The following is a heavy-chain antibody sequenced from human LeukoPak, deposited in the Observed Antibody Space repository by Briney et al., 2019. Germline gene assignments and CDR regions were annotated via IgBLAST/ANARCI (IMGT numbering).Heavy chain of an antibody. CDR1: GFTFSSYS. V-gene: IGHV3-30*03. J-gene: IGHJ5*02. CDR2: ISYDGSNK. Sequence: PGGSLRLSCAASGFTFSSYSMNWVRQAPGKGLEWVAVISYDGSNKYYADSVKGRFTISRDNSKNTLYLQMNSLRAEDTAVYYCARERLLWFGEPGGWFDPWGQGTLVTVSS. CDR3: ARERLLWFGEPGGWFDP. D-gene: IGHD3-10*01.